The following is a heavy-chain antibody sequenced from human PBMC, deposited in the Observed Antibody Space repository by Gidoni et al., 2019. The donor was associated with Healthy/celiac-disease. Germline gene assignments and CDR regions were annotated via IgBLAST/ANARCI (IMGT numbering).Heavy chain of an antibody. D-gene: IGHD6-19*01. CDR2: IYYSGST. V-gene: IGHV4-39*01. CDR1: GGSISSSSYY. CDR3: ARPAYSSGWYFDY. J-gene: IGHJ4*02. Sequence: QLQLQESGPGLVKPSETLSRTCTVAGGSISSSSYYWGWNRQPPGKGLEWIGSIYYSGSTYYNPSLKSRVTISVDTSKNQFSLKLSSVTAADTAVYYCARPAYSSGWYFDYWGQGTLVTVSS.